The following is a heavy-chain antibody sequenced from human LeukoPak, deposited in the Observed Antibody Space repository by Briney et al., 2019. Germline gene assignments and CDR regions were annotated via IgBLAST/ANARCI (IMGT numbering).Heavy chain of an antibody. CDR3: AKILSGTYSFDL. CDR2: ISGNSVTI. J-gene: IGHJ4*02. Sequence: GESLRLSCTASGSTFSTYPMTWVRQAPGQGLEWVSAISGNSVTIYYADSVKGRFTISRDNSKNTLYLQMYSLRAEHTAVYYCAKILSGTYSFDLWGQGTLVTVSS. CDR1: GSTFSTYP. V-gene: IGHV3-23*01. D-gene: IGHD1-26*01.